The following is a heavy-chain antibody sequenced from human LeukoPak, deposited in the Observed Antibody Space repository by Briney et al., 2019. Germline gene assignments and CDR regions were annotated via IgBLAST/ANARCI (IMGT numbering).Heavy chain of an antibody. J-gene: IGHJ6*03. CDR3: ARARGGESAMYYMDV. Sequence: ASVKVSRKASGYTFTNYGLSWVRQAPGQGLEWMGWISAYNGNTNYAQKLQGRVTMTTDTSTSTAYMELRSLRSDDTAVYYCARARGGESAMYYMDVWGKGTTLTVSS. D-gene: IGHD3-10*01. V-gene: IGHV1-18*01. CDR2: ISAYNGNT. CDR1: GYTFTNYG.